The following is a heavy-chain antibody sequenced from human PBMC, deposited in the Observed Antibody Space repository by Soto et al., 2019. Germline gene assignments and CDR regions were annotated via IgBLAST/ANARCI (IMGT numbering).Heavy chain of an antibody. D-gene: IGHD6-13*01. CDR3: AHRPLPPYSNSLIVLNAFDI. CDR2: IYWDDDK. J-gene: IGHJ3*02. CDR1: GFSLSTSGVG. Sequence: QITLKEAGPTLVKPTQTLTLTCTFSGFSLSTSGVGVGWIRQPPGKALEWLALIYWDDDKRYSPSLKSRLTTTKDTSNIHLVLTTTNTDPVDTSTYSCAHRPLPPYSNSLIVLNAFDIWRQGTIVTVS. V-gene: IGHV2-5*02.